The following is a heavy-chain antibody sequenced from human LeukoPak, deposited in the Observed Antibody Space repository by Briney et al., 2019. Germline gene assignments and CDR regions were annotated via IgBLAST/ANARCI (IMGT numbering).Heavy chain of an antibody. V-gene: IGHV3-64*01. CDR2: ISSNGGST. CDR1: GFTFSRYS. Sequence: GGSLRLSCAASGFTFSRYSMHWVRQAPGKGLEYVSAISSNGGSTYYANSVKGRFTISRDNSKNTLYLQMGSLRAEDMAVYYCAREAVDIVATALLGYWGQGTLVTVSS. J-gene: IGHJ4*02. D-gene: IGHD5-12*01. CDR3: AREAVDIVATALLGY.